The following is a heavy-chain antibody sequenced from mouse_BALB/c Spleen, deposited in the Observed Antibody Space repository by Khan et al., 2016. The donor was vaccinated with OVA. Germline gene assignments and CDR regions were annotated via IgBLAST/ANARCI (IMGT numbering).Heavy chain of an antibody. Sequence: VELVESGTELARPGASVKMSCKASGYTFANYAMHWVKQRPGQGLEWIGYINPSTGYTNYNQNFSDKATLTTDRSSSTAYMQLSSLTSDDSAVYYGVRIPIPPYDFDYWGQGTTLTVSS. CDR3: VRIPIPPYDFDY. CDR1: GYTFANYA. V-gene: IGHV1-4*01. J-gene: IGHJ2*01. D-gene: IGHD2-14*01. CDR2: INPSTGYT.